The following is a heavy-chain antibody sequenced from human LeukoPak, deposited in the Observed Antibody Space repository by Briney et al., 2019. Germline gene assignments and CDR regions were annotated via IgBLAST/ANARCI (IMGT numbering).Heavy chain of an antibody. CDR2: ISYDGFNK. CDR1: GFTFSSYS. V-gene: IGHV3-30*18. CDR3: AKDGVQGGAKIFYYYYYYMDV. D-gene: IGHD1-26*01. J-gene: IGHJ6*03. Sequence: GGSLRLSCAASGFTFSSYSMNWVRQAPGKGLDWVAVISYDGFNKYYTDSVKGRFTISRDNSKNTLYLEMNSLRVEDTAMYYCAKDGVQGGAKIFYYYYYYMDVWGKGTTVTVSS.